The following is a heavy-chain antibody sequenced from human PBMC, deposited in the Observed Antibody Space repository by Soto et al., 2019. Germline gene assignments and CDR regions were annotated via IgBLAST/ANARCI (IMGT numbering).Heavy chain of an antibody. CDR2: ISAYNGNT. CDR1: GYTFTSYG. D-gene: IGHD2-2*01. V-gene: IGHV1-18*01. J-gene: IGHJ6*02. CDR3: ARGIVVVPAATTRYYYYYGMDV. Sequence: QVQLVQSGAEVKKPGASVKVSYKASGYTFTSYGISWVRQAPGQGLEWMGWISAYNGNTNYAQKLQGRVTMTTDTSTSTAYMELRSLRSDDTAVYYCARGIVVVPAATTRYYYYYGMDVWGQGTTVTVSS.